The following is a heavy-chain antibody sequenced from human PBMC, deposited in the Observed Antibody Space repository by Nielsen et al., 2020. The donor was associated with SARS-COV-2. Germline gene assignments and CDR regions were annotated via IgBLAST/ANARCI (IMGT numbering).Heavy chain of an antibody. CDR2: ISYDGSNK. CDR1: GFTFSSYG. Sequence: GEFLKISCAASGFTFSSYGMHWVRQAPGKGLEWVAVISYDGSNKYYADSVKGRFTISRDNSKNTLYLQMNSLRAEDTAVYYCLPYYFDYWGQGTLVTVSS. CDR3: LPYYFDY. V-gene: IGHV3-30*03. J-gene: IGHJ4*02.